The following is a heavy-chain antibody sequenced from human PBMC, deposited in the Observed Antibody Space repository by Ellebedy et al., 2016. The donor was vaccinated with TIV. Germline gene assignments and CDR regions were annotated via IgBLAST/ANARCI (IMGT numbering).Heavy chain of an antibody. J-gene: IGHJ4*02. V-gene: IGHV3-23*01. CDR1: GFTFDSYA. Sequence: GGSLRLXXVASGFTFDSYAMNWVRQAPGQGLEWVSGITGGGSNTYYADSVRGRFTISRDNSRNSLFLQMNSLRVEDTAVYYCAKTRYGSGWYYFAYWGQGALVTVSS. CDR2: ITGGGSNT. CDR3: AKTRYGSGWYYFAY. D-gene: IGHD6-19*01.